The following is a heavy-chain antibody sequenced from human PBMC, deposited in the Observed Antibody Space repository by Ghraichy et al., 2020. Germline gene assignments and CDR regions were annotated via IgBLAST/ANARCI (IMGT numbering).Heavy chain of an antibody. CDR3: ARKVRGETYFDV. J-gene: IGHJ2*01. Sequence: SETLSLTCTVSGGSISSSSYYWGWIRQPPKKGLEWIGSMYYSGSTLYNSSLKSRVTISVDTSKNQFSLTLTSVIAADTAVYYCARKVRGETYFDVWGRGTLGKVSS. CDR2: MYYSGST. D-gene: IGHD4-17*01. V-gene: IGHV4-39*01. CDR1: GGSISSSSYY.